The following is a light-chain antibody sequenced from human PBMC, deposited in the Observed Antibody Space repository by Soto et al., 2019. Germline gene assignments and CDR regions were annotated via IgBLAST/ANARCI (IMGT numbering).Light chain of an antibody. CDR3: AAWDAGVSGPA. Sequence: QSVLTQPPSASGTPGQRVTISCSGSSSNIGSKYVYWYQQLPGTAPKLLMYRNNQRPSGVPDRFSGSKSGTSAFLAISGLRSEDEADCYCAAWDAGVSGPAFGGGTKLTVL. J-gene: IGLJ2*01. CDR1: SSNIGSKY. CDR2: RNN. V-gene: IGLV1-47*01.